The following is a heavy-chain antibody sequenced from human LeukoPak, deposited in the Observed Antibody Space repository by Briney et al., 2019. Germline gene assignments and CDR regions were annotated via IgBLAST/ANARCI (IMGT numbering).Heavy chain of an antibody. D-gene: IGHD3-10*01. CDR3: ARGRGWGTFDI. CDR2: IGTAGDT. J-gene: IGHJ3*02. Sequence: QPGGSLRLSCAASGFTFSSYDMHSVRHGTGKGLEWVSAIGTAGDTYYPGSVKGRFTTSRENAKNSLYLQMNSLRVGDTAVYYCARGRGWGTFDIWGQGTMVTVSS. CDR1: GFTFSSYD. V-gene: IGHV3-13*04.